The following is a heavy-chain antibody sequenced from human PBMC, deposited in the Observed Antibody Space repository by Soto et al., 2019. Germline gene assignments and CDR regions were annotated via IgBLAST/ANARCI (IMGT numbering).Heavy chain of an antibody. CDR1: GYSFTSYW. J-gene: IGHJ6*02. V-gene: IGHV5-51*01. CDR3: ARNKGYCSSTSCYGMDV. CDR2: IYPGDSDT. Sequence: GESLKISCKGSGYSFTSYWIGWVRQMPGKGLEWMGIIYPGDSDTRYSPSFQGQVTISADKSISTAYLQWSSLKASDTAMYYCARNKGYCSSTSCYGMDVWGQGATVTVSS. D-gene: IGHD2-2*01.